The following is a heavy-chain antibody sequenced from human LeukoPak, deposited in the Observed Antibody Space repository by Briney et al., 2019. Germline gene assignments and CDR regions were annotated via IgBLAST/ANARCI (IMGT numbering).Heavy chain of an antibody. CDR2: IYTRGST. J-gene: IGHJ5*01. D-gene: IGHD3-10*01. CDR3: ATDGMVRGPDAWFDS. V-gene: IGHV4-4*07. CDR1: GGSISSYS. Sequence: PSETLSLTCTVSGGSISSYSWSWIRQPAGKGLEWIGRIYTRGSTNYNPSLKSRVTISVDTSKNEFSLNLTSVTAADTAVYYCATDGMVRGPDAWFDSWGQGTLVTVSS.